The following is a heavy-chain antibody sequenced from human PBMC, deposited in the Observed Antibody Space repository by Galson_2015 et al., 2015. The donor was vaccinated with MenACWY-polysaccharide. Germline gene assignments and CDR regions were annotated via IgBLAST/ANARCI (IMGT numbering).Heavy chain of an antibody. CDR3: TKAGAKFCRGSSCYFNWFDP. CDR2: INADGSAT. J-gene: IGHJ5*02. D-gene: IGHD2-15*01. Sequence: SLSLGCAASGVTFSTYWMHWVRHAPGKGLLWVSRINADGSATDYADSVRGRFTIPRDNAKNTLYLEMNSLRAEDTAVYYCTKAGAKFCRGSSCYFNWFDPWGQGTLVTVSS. V-gene: IGHV3-74*01. CDR1: GVTFSTYW.